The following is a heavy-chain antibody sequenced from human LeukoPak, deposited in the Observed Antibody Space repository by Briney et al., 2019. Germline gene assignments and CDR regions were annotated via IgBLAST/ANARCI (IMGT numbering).Heavy chain of an antibody. V-gene: IGHV4-39*06. Sequence: KPSETLSLTCTVSGGSISSSSYYWGWIRQPPGKGLEWIGSIYYSGSTYYNPSLKSRVTISVDTSKNQFPLKLSSVTAADTAVYYCARDRAVTTDYYYYYYMDVWGKGTTVTVSS. CDR2: IYYSGST. J-gene: IGHJ6*03. D-gene: IGHD4-11*01. CDR3: ARDRAVTTDYYYYYYMDV. CDR1: GGSISSSSYY.